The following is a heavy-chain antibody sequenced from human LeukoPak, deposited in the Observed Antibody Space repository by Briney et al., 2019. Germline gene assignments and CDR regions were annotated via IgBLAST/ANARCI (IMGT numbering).Heavy chain of an antibody. J-gene: IGHJ4*02. Sequence: GGSLRLSCATSGFIFDDYAMHWVRQAPGKGLEWVSGINWNSGSIGYADSVKGRFTISRDNSKNTLYLQMNSLRAEDTAVYYCAKDLFWDYYDSSGYPDMGYWGQGTLVTVSS. V-gene: IGHV3-9*01. CDR2: INWNSGSI. D-gene: IGHD3-22*01. CDR1: GFIFDDYA. CDR3: AKDLFWDYYDSSGYPDMGY.